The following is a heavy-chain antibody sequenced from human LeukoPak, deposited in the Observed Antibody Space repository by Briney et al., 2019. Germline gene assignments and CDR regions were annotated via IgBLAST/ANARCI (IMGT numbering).Heavy chain of an antibody. V-gene: IGHV3-21*01. CDR2: ISSSSYI. Sequence: GGSLRLSCAASGFTFSSYSMNWVRQAPGKGLEWVSTISSSSYIYYADSLKGRFTISRDNAKNSLYLQMNSLRAEDTAVYYCARSPFDSPPNKYFHHWGQGTLVTVSS. CDR1: GFTFSSYS. D-gene: IGHD3-22*01. J-gene: IGHJ1*01. CDR3: ARSPFDSPPNKYFHH.